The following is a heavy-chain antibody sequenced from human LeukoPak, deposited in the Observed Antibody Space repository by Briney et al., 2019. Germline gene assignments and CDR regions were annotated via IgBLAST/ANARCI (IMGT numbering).Heavy chain of an antibody. V-gene: IGHV3-33*01. Sequence: GGSLRLSCAASGFTFSSYGMHWVRQAPGKGLEWVAVMWYDGSNKYYADSVKGRFTISRDNSKNTLYLQMNSLRAEDTAVYYCARAPGYCSGGSCYTPTRYYYYGMDVWGQGTTVTVSS. J-gene: IGHJ6*02. D-gene: IGHD2-15*01. CDR1: GFTFSSYG. CDR2: MWYDGSNK. CDR3: ARAPGYCSGGSCYTPTRYYYYGMDV.